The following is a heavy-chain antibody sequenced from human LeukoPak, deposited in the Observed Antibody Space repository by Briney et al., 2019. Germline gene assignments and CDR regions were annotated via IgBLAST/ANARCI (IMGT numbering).Heavy chain of an antibody. CDR1: GFTFDDFA. CDR3: AKNMISAGRGTFDI. V-gene: IGHV3-9*03. Sequence: PGRSLRLSCAASGFTFDDFAMHWVRQAPGKGLEWVSSMSWNSGAIGYADSVKGRFTISRDNAKNSLYLQMHSLRAEDMALYYCAKNMISAGRGTFDIWGQGTMVTVSS. D-gene: IGHD1-14*01. J-gene: IGHJ3*02. CDR2: MSWNSGAI.